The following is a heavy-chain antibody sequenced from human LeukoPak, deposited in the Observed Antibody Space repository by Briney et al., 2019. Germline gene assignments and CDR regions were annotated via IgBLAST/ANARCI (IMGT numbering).Heavy chain of an antibody. CDR1: GFTFTTYG. J-gene: IGHJ4*02. V-gene: IGHV3-23*01. CDR3: AQDPSYIGLDN. Sequence: GGSLRLSCSASGFTFTTYGMNWVRQAPGKGLEWVSGIGGSGIRTYYADSVKGRFTISRDNSRNTLYLQMNSLRDEDTAVYYCAQDPSYIGLDNWGQGTLVTVSS. D-gene: IGHD2-15*01. CDR2: IGGSGIRT.